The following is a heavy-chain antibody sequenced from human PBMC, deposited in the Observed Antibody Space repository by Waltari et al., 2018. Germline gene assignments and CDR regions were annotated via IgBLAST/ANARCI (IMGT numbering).Heavy chain of an antibody. CDR2: ISWDGGST. D-gene: IGHD1-20*01. J-gene: IGHJ3*02. Sequence: EVQLVESGGVVVQPGGSLRLSCAASGFTFDDYAMPWVRQAPGKGLEWVSLISWDGGSTYYADSVKGRFTISRDNSKNSLYLQMNSLRAEDTALYYCVFSITGTPHGAFDIWGQGTMVTVSS. V-gene: IGHV3-43D*03. CDR3: VFSITGTPHGAFDI. CDR1: GFTFDDYA.